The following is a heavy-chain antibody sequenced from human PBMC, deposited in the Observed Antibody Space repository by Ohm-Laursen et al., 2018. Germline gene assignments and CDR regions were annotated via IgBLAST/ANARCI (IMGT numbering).Heavy chain of an antibody. CDR3: AGAPNLYYFDY. J-gene: IGHJ4*02. CDR1: GDSISGRY. Sequence: SDTLSLTCTVSGDSISGRYWSWIRQPPGKGLEWIGNIDDNGNTNYNPSLQSRVTISINTSKNQFSLQLRFVTAADTAVHHCAGAPNLYYFDYWGQGTLVTVSS. CDR2: IDDNGNT. D-gene: IGHD1-26*01. V-gene: IGHV4-59*08.